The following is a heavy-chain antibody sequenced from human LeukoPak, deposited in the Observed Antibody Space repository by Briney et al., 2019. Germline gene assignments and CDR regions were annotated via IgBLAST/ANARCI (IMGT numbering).Heavy chain of an antibody. CDR2: IYPGDSDT. Sequence: GESLKISCKGSGYSFTSYWIGWVRQMPGKGLEWIGFIYPGDSDTRYSPSFQGHVTISADKSISPAYLQWSSLKASDTAMYYCARRGLRYFDWLEKNWFDPWGQGTLVTVSS. D-gene: IGHD3-9*01. CDR1: GYSFTSYW. CDR3: ARRGLRYFDWLEKNWFDP. V-gene: IGHV5-51*01. J-gene: IGHJ5*02.